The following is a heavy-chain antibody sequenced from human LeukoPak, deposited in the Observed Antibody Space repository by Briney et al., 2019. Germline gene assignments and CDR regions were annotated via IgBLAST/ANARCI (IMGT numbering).Heavy chain of an antibody. CDR2: IYYSGST. CDR3: ARLYSSGWYGDYYYYMDV. CDR1: GGSIRSYY. Sequence: SETLSLTCTVSGGSIRSYYWSWIRQPPGKGLEWIGYIYYSGSTNYNPSLKSRVTISVDTSKNQFSLKLSSVTAADTAVYYCARLYSSGWYGDYYYYMDVWGKGTTVTISS. D-gene: IGHD6-19*01. J-gene: IGHJ6*03. V-gene: IGHV4-59*12.